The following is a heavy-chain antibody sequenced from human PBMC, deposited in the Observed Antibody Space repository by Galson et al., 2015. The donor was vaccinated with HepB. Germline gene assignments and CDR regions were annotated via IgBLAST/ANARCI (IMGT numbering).Heavy chain of an antibody. D-gene: IGHD3-22*01. CDR2: IDPSDSYI. Sequence: QSGAEVKKPGESLRVSCKGSGYRFTNYWISWVRQMPGKGLEWMGRIDPSDSYIKYSPPFQGHVTISADKSISTAHLQWSSLKASDTAMYYCATSYYYDSSGYKGAIDYWGQGTLVTVSP. V-gene: IGHV5-10-1*01. J-gene: IGHJ4*02. CDR3: ATSYYYDSSGYKGAIDY. CDR1: GYRFTNYW.